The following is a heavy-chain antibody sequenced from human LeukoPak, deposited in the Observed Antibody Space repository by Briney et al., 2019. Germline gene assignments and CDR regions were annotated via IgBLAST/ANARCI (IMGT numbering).Heavy chain of an antibody. J-gene: IGHJ4*02. V-gene: IGHV3-30-3*01. Sequence: GGSLRLSCAASGFTFSSYAMHWVRQAPGKGLEWVAVISYDGSNKYYAGSVKGRFTISRDNSKNTLYLQMNSLRAEDTAVYYCARDPAGSGSFYFDYWGQGTLVTVSS. D-gene: IGHD3-10*01. CDR3: ARDPAGSGSFYFDY. CDR1: GFTFSSYA. CDR2: ISYDGSNK.